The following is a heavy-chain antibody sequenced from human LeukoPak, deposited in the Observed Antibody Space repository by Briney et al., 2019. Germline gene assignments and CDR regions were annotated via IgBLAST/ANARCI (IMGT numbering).Heavy chain of an antibody. CDR1: GGSISSGSYY. V-gene: IGHV4-61*02. CDR2: IYTSGST. J-gene: IGHJ6*03. D-gene: IGHD2-21*01. CDR3: ATADSPDYYYYYYMDV. Sequence: SETLPLTCTVSGGSISSGSYYWSRIRQPAGKGLEWIGRIYTSGSTNYNPSLKSRVTISVDTSKNQFSLKLSSVTAADTAVYYCATADSPDYYYYYYMDVWGKGTTVTVSS.